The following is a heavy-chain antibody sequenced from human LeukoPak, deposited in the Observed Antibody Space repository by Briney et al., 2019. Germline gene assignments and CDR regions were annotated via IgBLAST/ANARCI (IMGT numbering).Heavy chain of an antibody. CDR2: ISYDGSNK. J-gene: IGHJ4*02. Sequence: GRSLRLSCAASGFTFSTYSMHWVRQAPGKGLEWVAVISYDGSNKYYADSVKGRFTISRDNSKNTLYLQMNSLRAEDTAVYYWARDQGYFNYFDYWGQGTLVTVSS. V-gene: IGHV3-30*04. CDR3: ARDQGYFNYFDY. D-gene: IGHD3-22*01. CDR1: GFTFSTYS.